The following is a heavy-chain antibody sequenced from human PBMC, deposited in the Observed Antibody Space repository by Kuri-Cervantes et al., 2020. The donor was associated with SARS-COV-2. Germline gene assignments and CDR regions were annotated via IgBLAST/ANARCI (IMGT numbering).Heavy chain of an antibody. V-gene: IGHV4-34*03. D-gene: IGHD2-15*01. CDR2: INHSGST. CDR1: GGSFSGYY. J-gene: IGHJ6*02. Sequence: LRLSCAVYGGSFSGYYWSWIRQPPGKGLEWIGEINHSGSTNYNPSLKSRVTVSVDTSKNQFSLRLTSVTAADTAVYFCTKTSPSAYFYFGMDVWGQGATVTVSS. CDR3: TKTSPSAYFYFGMDV.